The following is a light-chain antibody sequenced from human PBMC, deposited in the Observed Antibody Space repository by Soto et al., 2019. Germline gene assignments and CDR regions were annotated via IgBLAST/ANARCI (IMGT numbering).Light chain of an antibody. CDR1: QSVLYSSNNKNN. V-gene: IGKV4-1*01. J-gene: IGKJ1*01. CDR2: WAS. CDR3: HQYYSAPWT. Sequence: DIVMTQSPESLAVSLGERATINSKSSQSVLYSSNNKNNLAWYQQKPGQPPKLVIYWASARESGVPDRFSGSGSGTDFTLTISSLQAEDVAVYYCHQYYSAPWTFGQGTKLEIK.